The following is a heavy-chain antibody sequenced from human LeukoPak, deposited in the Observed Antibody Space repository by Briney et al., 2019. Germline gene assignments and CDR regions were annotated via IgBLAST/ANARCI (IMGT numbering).Heavy chain of an antibody. Sequence: SETLSLTRTVSGGSISSYYWSWIRQPPGKGLEWIGYTYYSGSTNYNPSLKSRVTISVDTSKNQFSLKLSSVTAADTAVYYCARGAYYYDSSGYFFDYWGQGTLVAVSS. CDR2: TYYSGST. V-gene: IGHV4-59*01. CDR3: ARGAYYYDSSGYFFDY. J-gene: IGHJ4*02. CDR1: GGSISSYY. D-gene: IGHD3-22*01.